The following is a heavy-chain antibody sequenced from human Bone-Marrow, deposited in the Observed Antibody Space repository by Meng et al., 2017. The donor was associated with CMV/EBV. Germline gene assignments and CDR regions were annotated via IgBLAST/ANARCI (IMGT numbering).Heavy chain of an antibody. CDR3: ARNRNICGPTWNHFDF. J-gene: IGHJ4*02. D-gene: IGHD1-14*01. Sequence: SGWTFNKWGRHWVRQAPGKGVEWVTLMSFDESDEYYAGSIKGRFTITRDNSRNTLDLQMNSLGAEDTAVYYCARNRNICGPTWNHFDFWGQGTLVTVSS. CDR1: GWTFNKWG. CDR2: MSFDESDE. V-gene: IGHV3-33*01.